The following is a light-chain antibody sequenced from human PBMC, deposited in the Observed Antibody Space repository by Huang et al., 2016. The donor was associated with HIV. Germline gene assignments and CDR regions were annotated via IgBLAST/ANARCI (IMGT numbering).Light chain of an antibody. CDR1: QRLLYSSNNKNY. Sequence: DVVMTQSPDSLAVSLGETATINCKSSQRLLYSSNNKNYLAWYQQKPGQPPKLLIYWASTRESGVPDRFSGSGSGTDFTLTISSLQAEDVAVYYCQQYYSSPQTFGQGTKVEIK. CDR2: WAS. J-gene: IGKJ1*01. CDR3: QQYYSSPQT. V-gene: IGKV4-1*01.